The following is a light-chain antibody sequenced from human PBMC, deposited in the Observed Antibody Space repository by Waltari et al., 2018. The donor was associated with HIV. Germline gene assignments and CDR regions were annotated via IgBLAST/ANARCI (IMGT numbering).Light chain of an antibody. CDR1: QKISYRSTLNAS. Sequence: DITLTQTPDSLAVSLGSRAAMNRKSRQKISYRSTLNASLAWYQQKPRQPPKLLMFWVSVRASGVPDRFTGSGSETDFTLTINSVQAEDVAVYFCQQYYDKPLTFGRGTKVEI. V-gene: IGKV4-1*01. J-gene: IGKJ4*01. CDR2: WVS. CDR3: QQYYDKPLT.